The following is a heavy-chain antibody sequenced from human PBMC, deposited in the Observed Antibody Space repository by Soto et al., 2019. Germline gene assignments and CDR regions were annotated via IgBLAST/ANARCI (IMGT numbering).Heavy chain of an antibody. CDR1: GYTFTSYG. V-gene: IGHV1-18*01. CDR3: ARFDRGTMVRGVIPYYFDY. J-gene: IGHJ4*02. Sequence: ASVKVSCKASGYTFTSYGISWVRQAPGQGLEWMGWISAYNGNTNYAQKLQGRVTMTTDTSTSTAYMKLSSVTAADTAVYYCARFDRGTMVRGVIPYYFDYWGQGTLVTVSS. CDR2: ISAYNGNT. D-gene: IGHD3-10*01.